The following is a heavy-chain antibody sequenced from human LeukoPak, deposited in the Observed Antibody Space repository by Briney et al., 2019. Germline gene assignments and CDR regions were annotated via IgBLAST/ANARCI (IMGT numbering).Heavy chain of an antibody. D-gene: IGHD5-18*01. Sequence: GASVKVSCKASGRTFSSYAISWVRQAPGQGLEWMGGIIPIFGTAHYAQKFQGRVTITADKSTSTAYMELSSLRSEDTAVYYCARANEYSYGYRPQFFDYWGQGTLVTVSS. CDR1: GRTFSSYA. CDR3: ARANEYSYGYRPQFFDY. CDR2: IIPIFGTA. J-gene: IGHJ4*02. V-gene: IGHV1-69*06.